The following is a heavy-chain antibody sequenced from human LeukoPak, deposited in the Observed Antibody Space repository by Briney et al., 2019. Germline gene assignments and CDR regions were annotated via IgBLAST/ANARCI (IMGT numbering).Heavy chain of an antibody. D-gene: IGHD5-18*01. CDR1: GFTVSSNY. J-gene: IGHJ3*02. V-gene: IGHV3-53*01. CDR3: ARGGYSYWNAFDI. Sequence: GGSLRLSCAASGFTVSSNYMSWVRQAPGKGLEWVSVIYSGGSTYYADSVKGRFTISRDNSKNTLYLQMNSLRAEDTAVYYCARGGYSYWNAFDIWGQGTMVTVSS. CDR2: IYSGGST.